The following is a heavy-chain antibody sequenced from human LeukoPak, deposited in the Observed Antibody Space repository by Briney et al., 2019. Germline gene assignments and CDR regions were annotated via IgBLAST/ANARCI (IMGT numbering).Heavy chain of an antibody. CDR3: APRGYYDSSP. V-gene: IGHV4-59*12. J-gene: IGHJ5*02. D-gene: IGHD3-22*01. CDR1: GGSISSYY. Sequence: PSETLSLTCTVSGGSISSYYWSWIRQPPGKGLEWIGYIYYSGTTNYNPSLKSRVTISVDTSKNQFSLKLSSVTAADTAVYYCAPRGYYDSSPWGQGTLVTVSS. CDR2: IYYSGTT.